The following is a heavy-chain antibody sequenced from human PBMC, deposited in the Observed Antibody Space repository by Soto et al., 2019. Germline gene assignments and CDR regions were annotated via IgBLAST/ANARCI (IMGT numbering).Heavy chain of an antibody. CDR2: ISGSGGST. D-gene: IGHD1-26*01. CDR3: AKESGDYYSYYYYYGMDV. J-gene: IGHJ6*02. CDR1: GFTFSSYA. Sequence: GGSLRLSCAASGFTFSSYAMSWVRQAPGKGLEWVSAISGSGGSTYYADSVKGRFTISRDNSKNTLYLQMNSLRAEDTAVYYCAKESGDYYSYYYYYGMDVWGQGTTVTVSS. V-gene: IGHV3-23*01.